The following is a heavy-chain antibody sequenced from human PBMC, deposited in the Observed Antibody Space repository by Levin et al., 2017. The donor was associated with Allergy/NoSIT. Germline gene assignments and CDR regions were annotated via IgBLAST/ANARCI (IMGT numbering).Heavy chain of an antibody. J-gene: IGHJ4*02. CDR1: GDTINGYS. CDR3: ARGRAAAGRSALEY. D-gene: IGHD6-13*01. CDR2: IFYTGST. V-gene: IGHV4-59*01. Sequence: PSETLSLTCTVSGDTINGYSWSWIRQPPGKGLEWIGYIFYTGSTMYNSSLGSRVTISVDTSKNEVSLRLSSVTAADTAVYYCARGRAAAGRSALEYWGQGTLVTVSS.